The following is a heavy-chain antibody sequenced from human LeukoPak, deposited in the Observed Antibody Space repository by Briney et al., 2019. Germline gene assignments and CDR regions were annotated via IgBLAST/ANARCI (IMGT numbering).Heavy chain of an antibody. J-gene: IGHJ4*02. CDR3: ARRYYYDSSGYYDNGIDY. V-gene: IGHV1-69*13. D-gene: IGHD3-22*01. CDR1: GGTFSSYA. Sequence: ASVKVSCKASGGTFSSYAISWVRQAPGQGLEWMGGIIPIFGTANYAQKFQGRVTITADESTSTAYMELRSLRSDDTAVYYCARRYYYDSSGYYDNGIDYWGQGTLVTVSS. CDR2: IIPIFGTA.